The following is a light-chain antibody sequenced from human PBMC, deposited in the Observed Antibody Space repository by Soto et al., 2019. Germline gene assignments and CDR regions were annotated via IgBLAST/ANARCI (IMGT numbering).Light chain of an antibody. J-gene: IGLJ1*01. Sequence: QSALTQPPSASGSPGQSVTISCTGTSSDVGGYNSVSWYQHHPGKAPKLMIYEVSKRPSGVPDRFSGSKSANTASLTVSGLQAEDEADYYCSSYAGSSNYVFGTGTKLHRP. CDR2: EVS. V-gene: IGLV2-8*01. CDR1: SSDVGGYNS. CDR3: SSYAGSSNYV.